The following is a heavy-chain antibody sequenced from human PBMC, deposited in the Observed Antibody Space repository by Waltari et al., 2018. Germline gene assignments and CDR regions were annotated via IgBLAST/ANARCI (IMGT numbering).Heavy chain of an antibody. V-gene: IGHV4-34*01. CDR3: ARGRSGYYPMYYYYCMDV. CDR2: INHSGST. CDR1: GGSFSGYY. D-gene: IGHD3-22*01. J-gene: IGHJ6*02. Sequence: QVQLQQWGAGLLKPSETLSLTCAVYGGSFSGYYWSWIRQPPGKGLEWIGEINHSGSTNINPSLTSPVTISVDTSKIQFSLMLSSVTAADTALYYCARGRSGYYPMYYYYCMDVWGQGTTVTVSS.